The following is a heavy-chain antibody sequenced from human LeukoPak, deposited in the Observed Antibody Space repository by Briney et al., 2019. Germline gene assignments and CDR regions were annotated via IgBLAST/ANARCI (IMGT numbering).Heavy chain of an antibody. CDR3: ARETSITIFGVVTATYDAFDI. CDR1: GGSFSGYY. CDR2: IYYSGST. Sequence: PSETLSLTCAVYGGSFSGYYWSWIRQPPGEGLEWIGYIYYSGSTNYNPSLKSRVTISVDTSKNQFSLKLSSVTAADTAVYYCARETSITIFGVVTATYDAFDIWGQGTMVTVSS. J-gene: IGHJ3*02. V-gene: IGHV4-59*01. D-gene: IGHD3-3*01.